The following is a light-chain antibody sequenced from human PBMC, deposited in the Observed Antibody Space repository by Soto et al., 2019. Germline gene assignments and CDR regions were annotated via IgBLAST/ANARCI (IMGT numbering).Light chain of an antibody. CDR1: QSVSSSY. CDR2: AAS. J-gene: IGKJ1*01. V-gene: IGKV3D-20*02. Sequence: EVVLAHSAGTLAFSPGGIATLSGRAIQSVSSSYLAWYQQKPGQAPRLLIYAASSRATGIPDRFSGSGSGTEFTLPISSLQSEDFAVYYCQQRSKWPWTFGQGTKVDIK. CDR3: QQRSKWPWT.